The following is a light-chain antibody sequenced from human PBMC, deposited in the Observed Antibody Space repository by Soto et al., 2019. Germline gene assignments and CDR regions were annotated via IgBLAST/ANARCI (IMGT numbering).Light chain of an antibody. CDR3: QQRASWPDT. Sequence: EIVLTQSPATLSLSPGERATLSCRASQSVSSYLAWFQQKPGQAPRLLIYDASNRATGIPARFSGSGSGTEFNLTIRSLEPEDFAVYSCQQRASWPDTFGQGTKVEI. CDR2: DAS. V-gene: IGKV3-11*01. CDR1: QSVSSY. J-gene: IGKJ2*01.